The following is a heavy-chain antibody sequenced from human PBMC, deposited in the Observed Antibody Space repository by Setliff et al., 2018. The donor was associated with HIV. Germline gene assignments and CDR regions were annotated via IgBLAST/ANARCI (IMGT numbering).Heavy chain of an antibody. CDR3: ARVPVSSYYYYMDV. V-gene: IGHV1-18*01. CDR2: ISASSVNT. Sequence: ASVKVSCKASGYTFYNYGLTWVRQAPGQGLEWVGSISASSVNTNYTQGRVTMTTDISTSTAYMELRSLRSGDTAVYYCARVPVSSYYYYMDVWGAGTTVTVSS. J-gene: IGHJ6*03. D-gene: IGHD6-13*01. CDR1: GYTFYNYG.